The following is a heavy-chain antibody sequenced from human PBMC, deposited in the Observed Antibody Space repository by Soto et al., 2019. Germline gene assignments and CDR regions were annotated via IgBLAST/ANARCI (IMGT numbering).Heavy chain of an antibody. CDR3: TSFEEQWVIGGAYFDS. J-gene: IGHJ4*02. Sequence: ASVKVSCKASGGSFGTSTISWVRQAPGQGLEWMGGIIPMFRTVNYAQKFQGRVTITADESTSIAYMELNSLRSEDTAVFYCTSFEEQWVIGGAYFDSWGQGTLVTVSS. V-gene: IGHV1-69*13. CDR1: GGSFGTST. D-gene: IGHD2-21*01. CDR2: IIPMFRTV.